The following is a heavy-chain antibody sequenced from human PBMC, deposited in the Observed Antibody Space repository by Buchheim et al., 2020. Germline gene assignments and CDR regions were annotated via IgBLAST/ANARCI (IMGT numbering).Heavy chain of an antibody. Sequence: EVQLVESGGGLVQPGGSLRLSCAASGFTFTTYWMSWVRQAPGKGLEWVANRNQDGSEKYFVDSVKGRFTISRDHVQNPLYLQMNRLRAEDTAVYYCARDWSSGWQNWGQGIL. CDR3: ARDWSSGWQN. V-gene: IGHV3-7*01. J-gene: IGHJ4*02. D-gene: IGHD6-19*01. CDR2: RNQDGSEK. CDR1: GFTFTTYW.